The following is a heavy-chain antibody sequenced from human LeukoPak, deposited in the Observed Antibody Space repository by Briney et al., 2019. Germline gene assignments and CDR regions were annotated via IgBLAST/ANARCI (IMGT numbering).Heavy chain of an antibody. CDR1: GFTFSSYG. CDR2: ISSSSSYI. V-gene: IGHV3-21*01. D-gene: IGHD6-6*01. J-gene: IGHJ4*02. Sequence: GGSLRLSCAASGFTFSSYGMHWVRQAPGKGLEWVSSISSSSSYIYYADSVKGRFTISRDNAKNSLYLQMNSLRAEDTAVYYCASDRLEARHLEDYWGQGTLVAVSS. CDR3: ASDRLEARHLEDY.